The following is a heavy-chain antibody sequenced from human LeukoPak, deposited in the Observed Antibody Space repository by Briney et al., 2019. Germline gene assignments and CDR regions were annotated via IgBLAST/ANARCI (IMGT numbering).Heavy chain of an antibody. D-gene: IGHD3-22*01. CDR2: IYTSGST. J-gene: IGHJ4*02. V-gene: IGHV4-4*07. Sequence: SETLSLTCTVSGGSISSYYWSWIRQPAGKGLEWIGRIYTSGSTNYNPSLKSRVTMSVDTSKNQFSLKLSSATAADTAVYYCARSTYYYDSSGYSKTEYYFDYWGQGTLVTVSS. CDR3: ARSTYYYDSSGYSKTEYYFDY. CDR1: GGSISSYY.